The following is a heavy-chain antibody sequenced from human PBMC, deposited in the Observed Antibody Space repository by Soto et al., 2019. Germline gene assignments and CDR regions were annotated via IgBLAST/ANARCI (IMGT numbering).Heavy chain of an antibody. D-gene: IGHD6-19*01. CDR1: GFMFSAYA. V-gene: IGHV3-30-3*01. J-gene: IGHJ4*01. Sequence: RRLSCTASGFMFSAYAMLWVRQAPGKGLEWVAAMSYDGTNTYYADSLKGRFTISRDNSKNTLFLQMSSLTADDSAVYYWARDPSPYTSYWYGIDFWGLGTLVTVSS. CDR3: ARDPSPYTSYWYGIDF. CDR2: MSYDGTNT.